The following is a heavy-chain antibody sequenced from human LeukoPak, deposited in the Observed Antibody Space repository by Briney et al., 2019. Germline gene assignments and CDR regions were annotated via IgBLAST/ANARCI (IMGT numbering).Heavy chain of an antibody. CDR2: INPNSGGT. Sequence: GASVKVSCKASGYTFTGYYMHWVRQAPGQGLEWMGWINPNSGGTNYAQKLQGRVTMTTDTSTSTAYMELRSLRSDDTAVYYCARSPTTDRGYSGYDNWFDPWGQGTLVTVSS. D-gene: IGHD5-12*01. CDR3: ARSPTTDRGYSGYDNWFDP. CDR1: GYTFTGYY. V-gene: IGHV1-2*02. J-gene: IGHJ5*02.